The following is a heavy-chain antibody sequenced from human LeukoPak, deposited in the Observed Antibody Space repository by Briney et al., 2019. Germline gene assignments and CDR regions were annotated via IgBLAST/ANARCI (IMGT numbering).Heavy chain of an antibody. V-gene: IGHV3-23*01. Sequence: PGGSLRLSCAASGFTFSSYAMSWVRQAPGKGLEWVSAISGSGGSTYYADSVKGRFTISRDNAKNSLYLQMNSLRAEDTAVYYCARDRSGYYVSDYWGQGTLVTVSS. CDR1: GFTFSSYA. CDR3: ARDRSGYYVSDY. D-gene: IGHD3-22*01. CDR2: ISGSGGST. J-gene: IGHJ4*02.